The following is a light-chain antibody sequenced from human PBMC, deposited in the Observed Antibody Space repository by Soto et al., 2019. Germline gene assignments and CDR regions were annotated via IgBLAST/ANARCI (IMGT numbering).Light chain of an antibody. CDR1: QSVLYSSNNKNY. Sequence: DIVMTQSPDSLAVSLGERATINCKSSQSVLYSSNNKNYLAWYQQKPGQPPKLLIYWASTRESGVPDRFSGSGSGTDFTLTISSLQAEDVAVYYCQQYYDTPQTFGQGNEVEVK. CDR2: WAS. J-gene: IGKJ1*01. V-gene: IGKV4-1*01. CDR3: QQYYDTPQT.